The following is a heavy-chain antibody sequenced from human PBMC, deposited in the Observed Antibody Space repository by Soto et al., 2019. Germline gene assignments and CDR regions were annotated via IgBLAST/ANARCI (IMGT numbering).Heavy chain of an antibody. D-gene: IGHD3-9*01. V-gene: IGHV4-39*01. CDR3: ARLILTGYYSPWGAFDI. CDR1: GGSISSSSYY. J-gene: IGHJ3*02. Sequence: SETLSLTCTVSGGSISSSSYYWGWIRQPPGKGLEWIGSIYYSGSTYYNPSLKSRVTISVDTSKNQFSLKLSSVTAADTAVYYCARLILTGYYSPWGAFDIWGQGTMVTVSS. CDR2: IYYSGST.